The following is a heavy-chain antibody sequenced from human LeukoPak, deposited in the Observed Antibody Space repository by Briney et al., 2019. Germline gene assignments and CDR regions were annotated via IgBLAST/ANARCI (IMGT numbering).Heavy chain of an antibody. CDR1: GFTFSSYA. V-gene: IGHV3-30-3*01. CDR3: AREADYYYDSSGYFDY. D-gene: IGHD3-22*01. J-gene: IGHJ4*02. Sequence: GGSLRLSCAASGFTFSSYAMHWVRQAPGKGLEWVAVISYDGSNKYYADSVKGRFTISRDNSKNTLYLQMNSLRAEDTAVYYCAREADYYYDSSGYFDYWGQGTLVTVSS. CDR2: ISYDGSNK.